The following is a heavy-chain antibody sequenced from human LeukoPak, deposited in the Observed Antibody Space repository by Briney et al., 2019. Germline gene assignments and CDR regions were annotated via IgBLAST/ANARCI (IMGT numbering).Heavy chain of an antibody. CDR1: GYTFTGYY. J-gene: IGHJ4*02. CDR2: INPNSGGT. V-gene: IGHV1-2*02. CDR3: ATQPRPYSSSWYDLFDY. D-gene: IGHD6-13*01. Sequence: ASVKVSCKASGYTFTGYYMHWVRQAPGQGLEWMGWINPNSGGTNYAQKFQGRVTMTRDTSISTAYMELSRLRSDDTAVYYCATQPRPYSSSWYDLFDYWGQGTLVTVSS.